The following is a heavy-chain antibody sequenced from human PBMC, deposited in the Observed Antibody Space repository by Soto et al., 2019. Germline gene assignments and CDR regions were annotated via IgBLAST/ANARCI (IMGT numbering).Heavy chain of an antibody. CDR1: GYTFTSYG. Sequence: ASVKVSCKASGYTFTSYGISWVRQAPGQGLEWMGWISAYNGNTNYAQKLQGRVTMTTDTSTSTAYMELRSLRSDDTAVYYCARDTLPYCTNGVCYYDYWGQGTLVTVSS. D-gene: IGHD2-8*01. V-gene: IGHV1-18*01. J-gene: IGHJ4*02. CDR2: ISAYNGNT. CDR3: ARDTLPYCTNGVCYYDY.